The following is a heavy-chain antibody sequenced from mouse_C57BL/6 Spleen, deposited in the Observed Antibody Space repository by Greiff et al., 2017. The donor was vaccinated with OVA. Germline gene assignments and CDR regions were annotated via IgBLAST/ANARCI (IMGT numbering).Heavy chain of an antibody. D-gene: IGHD2-1*01. CDR1: GYTFTSYW. Sequence: QVQLQQPGAELVRPGTSVKLSCKASGYTFTSYWLHWVKQRPGQGLEWIGVIDPSDSYTNYNQKFKGKATLTVDTSSSTAYMQLSRLTSEDSAVYYCARRGNYDYFDYWGQGTTLTVSS. J-gene: IGHJ2*01. V-gene: IGHV1-59*01. CDR3: ARRGNYDYFDY. CDR2: IDPSDSYT.